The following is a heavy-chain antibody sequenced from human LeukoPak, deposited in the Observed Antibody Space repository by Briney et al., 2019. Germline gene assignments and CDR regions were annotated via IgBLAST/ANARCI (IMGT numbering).Heavy chain of an antibody. CDR3: ARGVVHGYYYYMDV. D-gene: IGHD3-16*02. CDR1: GYTLSTDA. V-gene: IGHV1-69*13. Sequence: SVKVSCKASGYTLSTDAITWVRQAPGQGLEWMGGIILFFGRPNYAQKFQGRVTITADESASTAYMELSDLTSDDTAIYYCARGVVHGYYYYMDVWGKGTTVTVSS. J-gene: IGHJ6*03. CDR2: IILFFGRP.